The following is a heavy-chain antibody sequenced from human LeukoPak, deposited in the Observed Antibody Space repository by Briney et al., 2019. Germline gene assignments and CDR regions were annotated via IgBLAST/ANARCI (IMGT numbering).Heavy chain of an antibody. CDR3: ARGGGLDV. Sequence: GGSLRLSCVASGFSFGKYWMSWVRQAPGKGLEWVASINHNGNVNYYVDSVKGRFTISRDNAKNSLYLQMSNLRAEDTAVYFCARGGGLDVWGQGATVTVSS. V-gene: IGHV3-7*03. D-gene: IGHD3-16*01. CDR1: GFSFGKYW. J-gene: IGHJ6*02. CDR2: INHNGNVN.